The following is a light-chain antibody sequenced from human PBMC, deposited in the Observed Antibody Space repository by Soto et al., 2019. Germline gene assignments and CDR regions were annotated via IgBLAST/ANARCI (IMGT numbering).Light chain of an antibody. CDR2: FAA. V-gene: IGKV1-39*01. Sequence: DIQMTQSPSSLSASVGDRITITCRASQRVSRYLNWYQQIPGQAPKLLISFAASLQSGVPSRFSGSARGTDFTLTISSLQPEDLATYYCHQNFKTPWTFGPGTKV. J-gene: IGKJ1*01. CDR3: HQNFKTPWT. CDR1: QRVSRY.